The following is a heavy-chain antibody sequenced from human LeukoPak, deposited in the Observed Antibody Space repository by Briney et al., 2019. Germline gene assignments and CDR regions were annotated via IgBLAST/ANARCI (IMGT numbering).Heavy chain of an antibody. CDR3: ARAKGYSYGYPWYFDL. J-gene: IGHJ2*01. V-gene: IGHV3-53*01. Sequence: GGSLRLSCAASGFTVSSNYMSWVRQAPGKGLEWVSVIYSGGSTYYADSVKGRFTISRDNSKNTLYLQMNSLRAEDTAVYYCARAKGYSYGYPWYFDLWGRGTLVTVSS. CDR1: GFTVSSNY. D-gene: IGHD5-18*01. CDR2: IYSGGST.